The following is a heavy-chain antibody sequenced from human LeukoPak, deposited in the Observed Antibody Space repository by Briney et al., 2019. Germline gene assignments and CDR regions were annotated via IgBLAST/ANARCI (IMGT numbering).Heavy chain of an antibody. CDR1: GFAFSSYA. J-gene: IGHJ4*02. D-gene: IGHD6-25*01. CDR2: VSNSGGST. Sequence: GGSLRLSCSASGFAFSSYAMHWVRQAPGKGLEYVSAVSNSGGSTHYADSVKGRFTISRDNSKNTLYLQMSSLRAEDTAVYYCVKDDSGIFLFDYWGQGTLVTVSS. V-gene: IGHV3-64D*09. CDR3: VKDDSGIFLFDY.